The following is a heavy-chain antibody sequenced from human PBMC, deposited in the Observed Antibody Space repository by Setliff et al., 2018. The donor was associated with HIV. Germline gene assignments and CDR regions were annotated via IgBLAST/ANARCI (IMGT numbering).Heavy chain of an antibody. CDR2: ISSSSSTI. CDR1: GFTFSSYS. D-gene: IGHD6-13*01. J-gene: IGHJ4*02. CDR3: ARDLLAGSCSCLDY. V-gene: IGHV3-48*04. Sequence: GGSLRLSCAASGFTFSSYSMNWVRQAPGKGLEWVSYISSSSSTIYYADSVKGRFTISRDNAKNSLYLQMNSLRAEDTAVYYCARDLLAGSCSCLDYWGQGTLVTVSS.